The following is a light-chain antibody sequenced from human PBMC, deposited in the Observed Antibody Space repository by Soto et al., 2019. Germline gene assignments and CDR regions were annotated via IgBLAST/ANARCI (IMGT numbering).Light chain of an antibody. CDR1: QSIRSW. V-gene: IGKV1-5*03. CDR2: KAS. CDR3: QQYNSYSPT. J-gene: IGKJ1*01. Sequence: DIQMTQSPSTLSASVGDRVTITCRASQSIRSWLAWYQQKPGRAPKLLIYKASTLESGVPSRFSGSGSGTEFTRTIGSLQPDDFATYYCQQYNSYSPTFGRGTKVEFK.